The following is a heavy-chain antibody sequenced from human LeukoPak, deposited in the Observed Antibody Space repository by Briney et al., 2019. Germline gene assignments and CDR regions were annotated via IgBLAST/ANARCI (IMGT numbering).Heavy chain of an antibody. J-gene: IGHJ6*02. Sequence: GGSLRLSCAASEFTFTYASLNWVRQAPGKELEWLSYISSSTGAIYYADSVKGRFTISKDNARKSLYLQMNSLRDDDTAVYYCATSGKPYGLDVWGQGTTVTVSS. V-gene: IGHV3-48*02. D-gene: IGHD3-10*01. CDR2: ISSSTGAI. CDR1: EFTFTYAS. CDR3: ATSGKPYGLDV.